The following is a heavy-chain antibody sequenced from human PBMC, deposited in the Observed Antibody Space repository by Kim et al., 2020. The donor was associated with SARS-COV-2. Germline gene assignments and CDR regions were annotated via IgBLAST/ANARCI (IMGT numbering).Heavy chain of an antibody. V-gene: IGHV4-39*01. CDR3: ARRYFKARGSSGWYEFDY. CDR2: IYYSGST. D-gene: IGHD6-19*01. CDR1: GGSISSSSYY. J-gene: IGHJ4*02. Sequence: SETLSLTCTVSGGSISSSSYYWGWIRQPPGKGLEWIGSIYYSGSTYYNPSLKSRVTISVDTSKNQFSLKLSSVTAADTAVYYCARRYFKARGSSGWYEFDYWGQGTLVTVSS.